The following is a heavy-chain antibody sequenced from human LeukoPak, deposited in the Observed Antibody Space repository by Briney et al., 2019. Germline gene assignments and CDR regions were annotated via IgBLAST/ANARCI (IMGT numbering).Heavy chain of an antibody. CDR3: AREVTMKGYYFDY. Sequence: ASVKVSCKASGYTFTSYGISWVRQAPGQGLGRMGWISAYNGNTNYAQKLQGRVTMTTDTSTSTAYMELRSLRCDDTAVYYRAREVTMKGYYFDYWGQGTLVTVSS. CDR1: GYTFTSYG. V-gene: IGHV1-18*01. D-gene: IGHD3-22*01. J-gene: IGHJ4*02. CDR2: ISAYNGNT.